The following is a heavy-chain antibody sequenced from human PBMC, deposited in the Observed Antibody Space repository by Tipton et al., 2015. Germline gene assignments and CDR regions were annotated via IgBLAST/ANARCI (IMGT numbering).Heavy chain of an antibody. D-gene: IGHD2-2*01. CDR1: GGSISSSSYY. Sequence: SLTCTVSGGSISSSSYYWGWIRQPPGKGLQWIGYIYHSGSTYYNASLKSRVTISVDTPKNQFSLKLNSVTAADTAVYYCASGTSSLLDYWGQGTLVTVSS. CDR3: ASGTSSLLDY. V-gene: IGHV4-39*01. CDR2: IYHSGST. J-gene: IGHJ4*02.